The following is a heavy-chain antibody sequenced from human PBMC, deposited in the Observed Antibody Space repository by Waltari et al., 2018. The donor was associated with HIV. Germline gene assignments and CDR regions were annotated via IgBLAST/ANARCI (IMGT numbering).Heavy chain of an antibody. D-gene: IGHD5-12*01. Sequence: QVQLQQYPSQFKKPCTSVKTSCNSSENTFSDSVINWVRQAPGQGLEWIGLIDTKTGSPTYAQVFSGLLILSLDTSVTTSYLQIRALKTNDTATYYCAEGYGAFDFDYWGQGTLITVSP. J-gene: IGHJ4*02. V-gene: IGHV7-4-1*01. CDR1: ENTFSDSV. CDR2: IDTKTGSP. CDR3: AEGYGAFDFDY.